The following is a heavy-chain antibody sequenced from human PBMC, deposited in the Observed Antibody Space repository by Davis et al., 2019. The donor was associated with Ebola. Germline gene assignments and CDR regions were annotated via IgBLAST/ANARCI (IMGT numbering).Heavy chain of an antibody. CDR2: ISAYSGNT. Sequence: AASVKVSCKASGYTFTSYGISWVRQAPGQGLEWMGWISAYSGNTNYAQKLQCRVTMTTDTSTSTAYMELRSLRSDDTAVYYCARARITVFGVVTMGWFDPWGQGTLVTVSS. CDR3: ARARITVFGVVTMGWFDP. V-gene: IGHV1-18*04. CDR1: GYTFTSYG. J-gene: IGHJ5*02. D-gene: IGHD3-3*01.